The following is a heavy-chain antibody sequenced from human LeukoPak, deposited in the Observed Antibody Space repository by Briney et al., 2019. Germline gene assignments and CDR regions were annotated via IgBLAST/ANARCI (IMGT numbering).Heavy chain of an antibody. CDR2: IIPILGIA. V-gene: IGHV1-69*02. D-gene: IGHD4-17*01. CDR1: GGTFSSYT. CDR3: ARVTPGYGDYYFDY. Sequence: ASVKVSCKASGGTFSSYTISWVRQAPGQGLEWMGRIIPILGIANYAQKFQGRVTITAGKSTSTAYMELSSLRSEDTAVYYCARVTPGYGDYYFDYWGQGTLVTVSS. J-gene: IGHJ4*02.